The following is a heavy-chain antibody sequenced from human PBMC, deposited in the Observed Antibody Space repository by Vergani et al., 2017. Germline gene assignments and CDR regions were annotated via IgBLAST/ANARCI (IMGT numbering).Heavy chain of an antibody. CDR2: LNPTTGHT. CDR1: GYTFTSYY. D-gene: IGHD2-21*01. J-gene: IGHJ5*02. V-gene: IGHV1-46*01. Sequence: QVQLVQSGAEVTKPGASVKVSCKASGYTFTSYYMHWVRQAPGQGLEWMGILNPTTGHTTSAQKFMGRVDMTRDPSTDTSTRTVQMTLSSLRSEDTAVYYCARSIGYCAGATCRAYYFDHWGQGTRVTVSS. CDR3: ARSIGYCAGATCRAYYFDH.